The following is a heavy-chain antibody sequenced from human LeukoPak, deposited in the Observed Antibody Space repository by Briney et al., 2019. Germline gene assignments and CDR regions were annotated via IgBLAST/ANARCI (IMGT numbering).Heavy chain of an antibody. D-gene: IGHD3-22*01. V-gene: IGHV3-53*01. J-gene: IGHJ4*02. Sequence: PGGSLRLSCTVSGFTVSSNPMSWVRQAPGKGLEWVSFIYSGGSTHNSDSVKGRFTISRDNSKNTLYLQMNSLRAEDTAVYYCAKWSYYDSSGYYPWGYFDYWGQGTLVTVSS. CDR3: AKWSYYDSSGYYPWGYFDY. CDR1: GFTVSSNP. CDR2: IYSGGST.